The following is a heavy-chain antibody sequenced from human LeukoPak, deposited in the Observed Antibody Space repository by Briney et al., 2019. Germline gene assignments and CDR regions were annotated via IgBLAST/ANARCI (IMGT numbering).Heavy chain of an antibody. J-gene: IGHJ3*02. CDR1: GFTFSSYG. Sequence: GGSLRLSCAASGFTFSSYGMHWVRQAPGKGREWVAVIWYDGSNKYYADSVKGRFTISRDNSKNTLYLQMNSLRAEDTAVYYCARDLYSSSWYGAFDIWGQGTMVTVSS. V-gene: IGHV3-33*01. D-gene: IGHD6-13*01. CDR3: ARDLYSSSWYGAFDI. CDR2: IWYDGSNK.